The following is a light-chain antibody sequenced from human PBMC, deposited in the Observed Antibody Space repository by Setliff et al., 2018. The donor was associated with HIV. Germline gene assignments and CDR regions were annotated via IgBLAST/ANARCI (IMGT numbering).Light chain of an antibody. CDR1: SSDVGGYNY. CDR2: EVS. V-gene: IGLV2-8*01. Sequence: QSVLTQPPSASGSPGQSVTISCTGTSSDVGGYNYISWYQQHPGKAPKLMISEVSQRPSGVPDRFSGSKSGNTASLTVSGLQTEDEADYYCSSYGGSNNLVFGGGTKGTVL. J-gene: IGLJ2*01. CDR3: SSYGGSNNLV.